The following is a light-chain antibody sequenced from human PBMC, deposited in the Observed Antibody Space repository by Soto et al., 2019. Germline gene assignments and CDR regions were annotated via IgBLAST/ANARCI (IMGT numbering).Light chain of an antibody. CDR3: QQRSNWPPIT. CDR2: DAS. Sequence: EIVLTQSPATLSLSPGERATLSCRASQSVSSYLAWYQQKPGQAPRLLIYDASNRATGIPARFSGSGSGTDFTLTISSLEHEDFAVYSCQQRSNWPPITFGQGTRLEIK. CDR1: QSVSSY. V-gene: IGKV3-11*01. J-gene: IGKJ5*01.